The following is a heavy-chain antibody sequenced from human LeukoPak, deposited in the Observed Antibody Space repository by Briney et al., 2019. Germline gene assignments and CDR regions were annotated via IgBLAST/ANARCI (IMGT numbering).Heavy chain of an antibody. J-gene: IGHJ4*02. CDR2: ISSSGSTI. D-gene: IGHD3-10*01. V-gene: IGHV3-11*01. CDR1: GFTFSDYY. CDR3: ARERHYYGSGSFLY. Sequence: PGGSLRLSCATSGFTFSDYYMSWIRQAPGKGLEWVSYISSSGSTIYYADSVKGRFTISRDNAKNSLYLQTNSLRAEDTAVYYGARERHYYGSGSFLYWGQGTLVTVSS.